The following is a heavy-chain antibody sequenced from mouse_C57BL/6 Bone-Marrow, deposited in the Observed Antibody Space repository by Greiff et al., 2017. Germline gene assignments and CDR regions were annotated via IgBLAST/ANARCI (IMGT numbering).Heavy chain of an antibody. J-gene: IGHJ2*01. V-gene: IGHV1-50*01. CDR3: ARDDDSKPHYLDY. Sequence: QVQLQQPGAELVKPGASVKLSCKASGYTFTSYWMQWVNQRPGQGLEWIGEIDPSDSYTNYNQKFKGKATLTVDTSSSTAYMQLSSLTSEDSAVYYCARDDDSKPHYLDYWGQGTTLTVSS. CDR2: IDPSDSYT. D-gene: IGHD2-5*01. CDR1: GYTFTSYW.